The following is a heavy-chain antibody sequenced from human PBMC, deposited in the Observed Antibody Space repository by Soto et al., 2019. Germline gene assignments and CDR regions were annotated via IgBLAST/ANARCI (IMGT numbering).Heavy chain of an antibody. CDR3: ARARIAAAGTSGSLDY. V-gene: IGHV1-69*12. CDR1: GGTFSSYA. Sequence: QVQLVQSGAEVKKPGSSVKVSCKASGGTFSSYAISWVRQAPGQGLEWTGGIIPIFGTANYAQKFQARVTITADESPSTAHMELSSLRSEATAVYYCARARIAAAGTSGSLDYWGQGSLVTVSA. CDR2: IIPIFGTA. J-gene: IGHJ4*02. D-gene: IGHD6-13*01.